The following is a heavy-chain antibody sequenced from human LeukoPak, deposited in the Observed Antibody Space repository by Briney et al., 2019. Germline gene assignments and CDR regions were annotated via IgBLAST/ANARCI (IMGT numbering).Heavy chain of an antibody. CDR3: TRGLIAYYYMDV. D-gene: IGHD3-22*01. CDR1: GGSISSYY. Sequence: SETLCLTCTVSGGSISSYYWSWIRQPPGKGLEWIGNIYYSGSTNYNPSLKSRVTISVDTSKNQFSLKLSSVTAADTAVYYCTRGLIAYYYMDVWGKGTTVTISS. J-gene: IGHJ6*03. CDR2: IYYSGST. V-gene: IGHV4-59*01.